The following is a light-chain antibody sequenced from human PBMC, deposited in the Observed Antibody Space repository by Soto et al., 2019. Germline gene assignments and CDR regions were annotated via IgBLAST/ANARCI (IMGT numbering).Light chain of an antibody. J-gene: IGLJ2*01. V-gene: IGLV1-51*01. CDR3: GTWDTSLSAVV. CDR1: SSNIGKNY. Sequence: QSVLTQPPSVSAAPGQKVTISCSGASSNIGKNYVSWYRQLPGAAPKLVIFDTNKRPSGIPDRFSGSKSGTSAALDITALQTGDEADYYCGTWDTSLSAVVFGGGTKLTVL. CDR2: DTN.